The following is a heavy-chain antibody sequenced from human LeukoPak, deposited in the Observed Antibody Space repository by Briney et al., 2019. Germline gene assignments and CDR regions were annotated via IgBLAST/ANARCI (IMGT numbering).Heavy chain of an antibody. V-gene: IGHV3-23*01. J-gene: IGHJ4*02. CDR1: GFPLRSYP. D-gene: IGHD5-12*01. CDR2: ISGSAGYT. CDR3: AKEYSGYDFDY. Sequence: PGGSLRLSCAASGFPLRSYPLSWVRQAPGKGLEWVSAISGSAGYTYYADSVKGRFTISRDISKNTLYLQMISLRADDTAVYYCAKEYSGYDFDYWGQGTLVTVSS.